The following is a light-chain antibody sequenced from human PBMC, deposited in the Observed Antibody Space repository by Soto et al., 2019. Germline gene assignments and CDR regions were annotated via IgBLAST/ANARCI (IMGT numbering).Light chain of an antibody. CDR2: DAS. CDR1: QSLTRN. J-gene: IGKJ4*01. V-gene: IGKV3-11*01. CDR3: QQRSIWPLT. Sequence: EIVMTQSPATLSVSPGERGTLSCRASQSLTRNLAWYQQKAGQAPRLLIYDASNRATGIPDRFSGSGSGTGFTLTISNLEPEDSAVYYCQQRSIWPLTFGGGTKVDI.